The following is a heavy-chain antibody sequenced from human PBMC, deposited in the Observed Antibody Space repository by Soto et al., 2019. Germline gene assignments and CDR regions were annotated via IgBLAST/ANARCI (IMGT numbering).Heavy chain of an antibody. J-gene: IGHJ4*02. V-gene: IGHV3-9*01. D-gene: IGHD3-10*01. CDR3: AKDIGEAGDYFDY. CDR1: GFTFDDYA. CDR2: ISWNSGSI. Sequence: GGSLRLSCAASGFTFDDYAMHWVRQAPGKGLEWVSGISWNSGSIGYADSVKGRFTISRDNAKNSLYLQMNSLRAEDTALYYCAKDIGEAGDYFDYWGQGTLVTVSS.